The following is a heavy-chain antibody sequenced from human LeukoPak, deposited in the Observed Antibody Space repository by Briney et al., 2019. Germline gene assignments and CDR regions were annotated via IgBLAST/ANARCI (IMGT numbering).Heavy chain of an antibody. CDR3: ARDQLYSSSSGDDY. D-gene: IGHD6-6*01. V-gene: IGHV1-2*02. CDR2: INPNSGGT. J-gene: IGHJ4*02. CDR1: GYTFTGYY. Sequence: GASVKVSCKASGYTFTGYYMHWVRQAPGQGLEWMGWINPNSGGTNYAQKFQGRVTTTRDTSISTAYMELSRLRSDDTAVYYCARDQLYSSSSGDDYWGQGTLVTVSS.